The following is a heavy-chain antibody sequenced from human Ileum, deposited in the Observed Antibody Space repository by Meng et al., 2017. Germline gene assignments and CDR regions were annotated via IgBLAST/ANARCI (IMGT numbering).Heavy chain of an antibody. J-gene: IGHJ4*02. Sequence: GESLKISCAASGFTFSTYWMAWVRQAPGKGLEWVANIKQDGSTKNYVDSVKGRFTVSRDNAKNSLYLQMSSLRAEDTAVYYCARDVVGALDYWGQGTRV. D-gene: IGHD2-15*01. CDR2: IKQDGSTK. CDR1: GFTFSTYW. V-gene: IGHV3-7*01. CDR3: ARDVVGALDY.